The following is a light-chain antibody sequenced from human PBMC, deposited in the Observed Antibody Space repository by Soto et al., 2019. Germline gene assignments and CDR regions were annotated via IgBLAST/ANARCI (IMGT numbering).Light chain of an antibody. Sequence: QSALTQPASVSGSLGQSITISCTGSSSDIGVYNYVSSYQQHPGKAPKLMIYEVTNRPSGVSNRFSGSKTGNTASLTISGLQAEDEAEYHCSSYTSSSTLVFGGGTKLTVL. CDR3: SSYTSSSTLV. V-gene: IGLV2-14*01. J-gene: IGLJ3*02. CDR1: SSDIGVYNY. CDR2: EVT.